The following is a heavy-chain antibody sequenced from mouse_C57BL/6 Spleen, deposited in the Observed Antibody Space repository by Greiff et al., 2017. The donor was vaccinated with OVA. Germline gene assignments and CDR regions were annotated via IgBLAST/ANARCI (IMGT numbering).Heavy chain of an antibody. CDR2: ISSGSSTN. J-gene: IGHJ4*01. CDR1: GFTFTDYG. Sequence: EVKLEESGGGLVKPGGSLKLPCAASGFTFTDYGMHWVRQAPGKGLEWVAYISSGSSTNYYTDTVKGRSTFSRDNATSTLYLQMTSLRSEDTAVYYCASPGDCDWYAMDYWGQGTSVTVSS. D-gene: IGHD2-13*01. CDR3: ASPGDCDWYAMDY. V-gene: IGHV5-17*01.